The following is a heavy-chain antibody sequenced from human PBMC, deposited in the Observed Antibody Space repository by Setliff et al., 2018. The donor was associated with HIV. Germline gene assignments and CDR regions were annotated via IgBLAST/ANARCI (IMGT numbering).Heavy chain of an antibody. CDR3: ARARGSSGWYAWFDP. Sequence: KASETLPLPSTAPGGSISSGSFYWSWIGQPAGKGLEWIGHIYTSDNTNYNPTLKSQFTISVDTSKNQLSLRLSSVTATDTAVYYCARARGSSGWYAWFDPWGQGTLVTVSS. D-gene: IGHD6-13*01. CDR1: GGSISSGSFY. J-gene: IGHJ5*02. CDR2: IYTSDNT. V-gene: IGHV4-61*09.